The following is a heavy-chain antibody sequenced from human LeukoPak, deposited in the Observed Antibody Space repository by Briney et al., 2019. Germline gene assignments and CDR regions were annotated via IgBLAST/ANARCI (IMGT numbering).Heavy chain of an antibody. CDR2: INPNSGGT. J-gene: IGHJ6*03. CDR3: ARVARVRGVLAYYYYYYMDV. V-gene: IGHV1-18*01. CDR1: GYTFTSYG. D-gene: IGHD3-10*01. Sequence: ASVKVSCKASGYTFTSYGISWVRQAPGQGLEWMGWINPNSGGTNYAQKLQGRVTMTTDTSTSTAYMELRSLRSDDTAVYYCARVARVRGVLAYYYYYYMDVWGKGTTFTISS.